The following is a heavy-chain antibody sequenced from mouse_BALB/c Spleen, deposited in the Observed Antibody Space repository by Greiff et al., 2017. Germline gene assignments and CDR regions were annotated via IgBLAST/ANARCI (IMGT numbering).Heavy chain of an antibody. CDR1: GFTFSSYA. V-gene: IGHV5-6-5*01. CDR3: AVIYDGYYDY. Sequence: EVKLMESGGGLVKPGGSLKLSCAASGFTFSSYAMSWVRQTPEKRLDWVASISSGGSTYYPDSVKGRFTISRDNARNILYLQMSSLRSEDTAMYYFAVIYDGYYDYWGQGTTLTVSS. D-gene: IGHD2-3*01. CDR2: ISSGGST. J-gene: IGHJ2*01.